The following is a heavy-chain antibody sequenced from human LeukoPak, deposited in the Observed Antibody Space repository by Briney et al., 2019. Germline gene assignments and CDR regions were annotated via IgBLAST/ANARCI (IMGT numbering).Heavy chain of an antibody. CDR1: GFTFSSYG. CDR2: IWYDGSNK. Sequence: GRSLRLSCAASGFTFSSYGMHWVRQAPGKGLEWVAVIWYDGSNKYYADSVKGRFTISRDNSKNTLYLQMNSLRAEDTAVYYCARDGGSGSFAFDYWGQGTLVTVSS. D-gene: IGHD1-26*01. J-gene: IGHJ4*02. CDR3: ARDGGSGSFAFDY. V-gene: IGHV3-33*01.